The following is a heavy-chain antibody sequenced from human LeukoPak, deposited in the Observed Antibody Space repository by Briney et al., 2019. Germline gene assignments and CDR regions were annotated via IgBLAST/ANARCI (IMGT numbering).Heavy chain of an antibody. CDR2: ISAYKGNT. J-gene: IGHJ6*02. D-gene: IGHD3-22*01. CDR1: GYTFTTYG. CDR3: ARQHSSGYYSPHYYYGMDV. Sequence: GASVKVSCKASGYTFTTYGISWVRHAPGQGLEWMGWISAYKGNTNYAQKLQGRVTMTTETSTSTAYMELRSLRSDDTAVYYCARQHSSGYYSPHYYYGMDVWGQGTTVTVSS. V-gene: IGHV1-18*01.